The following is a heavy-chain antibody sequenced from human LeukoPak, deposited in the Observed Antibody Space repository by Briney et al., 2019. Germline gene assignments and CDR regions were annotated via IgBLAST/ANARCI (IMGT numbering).Heavy chain of an antibody. D-gene: IGHD1-26*01. CDR1: GFTFSDHA. CDR3: VRRRVGVAPASDM. Sequence: GGSLRLSCAAFGFTFSDHAMDWVRQAPGEGLEWVARCRGKTNSYSTEYAASVNGGFTISRDDSKNSLYLQMNSLKTEDTAVYYCVRRRVGVAPASDMWGQGTTVTVSS. CDR2: CRGKTNSYST. J-gene: IGHJ3*02. V-gene: IGHV3-72*01.